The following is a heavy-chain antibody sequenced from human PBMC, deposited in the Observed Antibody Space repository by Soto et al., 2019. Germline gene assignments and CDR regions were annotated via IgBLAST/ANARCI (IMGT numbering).Heavy chain of an antibody. V-gene: IGHV1-69*13. Sequence: SVKVSCKASGGTFSSYAISWVRQAPGQGLEWMGGIIPIFGTANYAQKFQGRVTITADESTSTAYMELSSLRSEDTAVYYCARNWSASYTDYYYYGMDVWGQGTTVTVSS. J-gene: IGHJ6*02. CDR2: IIPIFGTA. CDR1: GGTFSSYA. D-gene: IGHD3-3*01. CDR3: ARNWSASYTDYYYYGMDV.